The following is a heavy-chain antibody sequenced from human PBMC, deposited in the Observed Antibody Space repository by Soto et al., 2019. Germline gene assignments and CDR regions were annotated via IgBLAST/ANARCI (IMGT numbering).Heavy chain of an antibody. CDR3: ARGRDFWSGYRNYYYYYGMDV. Sequence: SETLSLTCAVYGGSFSGYYWSWIRQPPGEGLEWIGEINHSGSTNYNPSLKSRVTISVDTSKNQFSLKLSSVTAADTAVYYCARGRDFWSGYRNYYYYYGMDVWGQGTTVTVSS. V-gene: IGHV4-34*01. CDR1: GGSFSGYY. CDR2: INHSGST. J-gene: IGHJ6*02. D-gene: IGHD3-3*01.